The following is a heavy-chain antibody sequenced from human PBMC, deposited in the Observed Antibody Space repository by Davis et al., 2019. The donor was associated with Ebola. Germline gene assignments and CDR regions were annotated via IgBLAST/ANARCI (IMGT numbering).Heavy chain of an antibody. D-gene: IGHD3-16*01. CDR1: GFTFSSYA. CDR3: TQCSGGVTDCYYGMDV. Sequence: GGSLRLSCAASGFTFSSYAMSWVRQAPGKGLEWVSAISGSGGRTSYADSVKGRFTISRDDSKNTAYLQMNSLKTEDTAVYYCTQCSGGVTDCYYGMDVWGQGTTVTVSS. V-gene: IGHV3-23*01. CDR2: ISGSGGRT. J-gene: IGHJ6*02.